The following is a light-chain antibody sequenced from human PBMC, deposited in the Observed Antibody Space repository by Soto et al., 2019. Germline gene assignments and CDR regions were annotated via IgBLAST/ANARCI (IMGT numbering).Light chain of an antibody. CDR3: QQYGSSPYT. CDR1: QSVSSSY. V-gene: IGKV3-20*01. CDR2: GAS. Sequence: EIGLTQSPGTLSLSRGERATLSCMASQSVSSSYLAWYQQKPGQAPRLLIYGASSRATGIPDRFRGSGSGTDFTLTISRLEPEDFAVYYCQQYGSSPYTFGRGTKLEIK. J-gene: IGKJ2*01.